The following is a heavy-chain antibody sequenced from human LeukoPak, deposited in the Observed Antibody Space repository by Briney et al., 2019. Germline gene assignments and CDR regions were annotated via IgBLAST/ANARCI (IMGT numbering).Heavy chain of an antibody. J-gene: IGHJ4*02. CDR2: ISGSGDNT. Sequence: PGGSLRLSCAASGFTFSSYAMSWVRQAPGKGLEWVSAISGSGDNTYYADSVKGRFTISRDNSKNTLYLQMNSLRAEDTAVYYCAKTFYYDILTSSDYWGQGTLVTVSS. D-gene: IGHD3-9*01. CDR1: GFTFSSYA. CDR3: AKTFYYDILTSSDY. V-gene: IGHV3-23*01.